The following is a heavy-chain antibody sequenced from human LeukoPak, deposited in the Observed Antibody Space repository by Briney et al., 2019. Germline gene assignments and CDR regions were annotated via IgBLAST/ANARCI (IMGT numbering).Heavy chain of an antibody. CDR2: IIPIFGTA. Sequence: SVKVYCKASGGTFSSYAISWVRQAPGQGLEWMGGIIPIFGTANYAQKFQGRVTITADESTSTAYMELSSLRSEDTAVYYCARETLYYDILTGHHPFDPWGQGTLVTVSS. CDR1: GGTFSSYA. D-gene: IGHD3-9*01. V-gene: IGHV1-69*13. CDR3: ARETLYYDILTGHHPFDP. J-gene: IGHJ5*02.